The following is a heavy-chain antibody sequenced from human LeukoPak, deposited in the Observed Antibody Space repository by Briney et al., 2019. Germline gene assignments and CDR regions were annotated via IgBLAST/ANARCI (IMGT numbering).Heavy chain of an antibody. CDR1: GFTFSSYG. D-gene: IGHD5-18*01. J-gene: IGHJ4*02. CDR3: AKVRSRYSYGPFDY. CDR2: ISGSGGST. V-gene: IGHV3-23*01. Sequence: PGGSLRLSCAASGFTFSSYGMSWVRQAPGKGLEWVSAISGSGGSTYYADSVKGRFTISRDNSKNTLYLQMNSLRAEDTAVYYCAKVRSRYSYGPFDYWGQGTLVTVSS.